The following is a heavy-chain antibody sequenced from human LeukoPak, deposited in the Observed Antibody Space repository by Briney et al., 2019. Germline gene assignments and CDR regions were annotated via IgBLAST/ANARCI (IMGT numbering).Heavy chain of an antibody. J-gene: IGHJ6*03. CDR3: ARGVTMVRGVIMGYYYYMDV. CDR2: INHSGST. V-gene: IGHV4-34*01. Sequence: SETLSLTCAVYGGSFSGYYWSWIRQPPGKGLEWIGEINHSGSTNYNPSLKSRVTMSVDTSKNQFSLKLSSVTAADTAVYYCARGVTMVRGVIMGYYYYMDVWGKGTTVTVSS. CDR1: GGSFSGYY. D-gene: IGHD3-10*01.